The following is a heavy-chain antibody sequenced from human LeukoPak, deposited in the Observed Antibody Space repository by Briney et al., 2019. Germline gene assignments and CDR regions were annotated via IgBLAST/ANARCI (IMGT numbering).Heavy chain of an antibody. V-gene: IGHV3-30*18. CDR3: AKEVYGDHPIDY. CDR2: ISYDGSNK. Sequence: PGSSLRLSCAASGFTFSTYGMHWVRQAPGKGPEWVAVISYDGSNKYYADSVKGRFTISRDNFKNTLYLQMNSLRADDTAVYYCAKEVYGDHPIDYWGQGTLVTVSS. CDR1: GFTFSTYG. D-gene: IGHD4-17*01. J-gene: IGHJ4*02.